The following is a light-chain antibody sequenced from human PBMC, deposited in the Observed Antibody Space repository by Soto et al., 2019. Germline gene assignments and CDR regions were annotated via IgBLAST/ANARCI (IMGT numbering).Light chain of an antibody. V-gene: IGKV3D-15*01. Sequence: EIVMTQSPATLSVSPGERATLSCRAGQSVSSNLAWYQQKPGQAPRLLIYCASTRATGIPARFSGSGSGTEFTLTISSLQSEDFAVYYCQQYNNWPLTFGGGTKVEI. CDR1: QSVSSN. CDR3: QQYNNWPLT. CDR2: CAS. J-gene: IGKJ4*01.